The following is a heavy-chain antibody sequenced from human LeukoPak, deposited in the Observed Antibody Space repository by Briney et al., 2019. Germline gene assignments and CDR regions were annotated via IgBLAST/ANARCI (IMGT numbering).Heavy chain of an antibody. D-gene: IGHD6-6*01. V-gene: IGHV4-34*01. CDR2: INHSGST. J-gene: IGHJ4*02. CDR3: ARGFGSLSGGFDY. Sequence: SETLSLTCAVYGGSLSGYYWSWIRQPPGKGLEWIGEINHSGSTNYNPSLKSRVTISVDTSKNQFSLKLSSVTAADTAVYYCARGFGSLSGGFDYWGQGTLVTVSS. CDR1: GGSLSGYY.